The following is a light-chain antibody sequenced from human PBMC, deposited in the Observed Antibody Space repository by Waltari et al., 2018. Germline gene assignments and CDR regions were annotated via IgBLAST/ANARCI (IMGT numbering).Light chain of an antibody. V-gene: IGLV3-1*01. CDR2: QDVEHF. CDR3: QTWNRNTVV. Sequence: SYELIQPPSMSVSPGQTATITCSGDKLGDKFTNWYQQKADRSPLLVIFQDVEHFRRPSGIPARFSGAKSGDTAPLTISGTQTMDEADYYCQTWNRNTVVFGGGTKLTV. CDR1: KLGDKF. J-gene: IGLJ2*01.